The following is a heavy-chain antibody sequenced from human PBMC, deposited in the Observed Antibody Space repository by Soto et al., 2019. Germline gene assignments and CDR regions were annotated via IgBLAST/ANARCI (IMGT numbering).Heavy chain of an antibody. V-gene: IGHV1-18*01. CDR1: GYTFTSNG. J-gene: IGHJ5*02. CDR3: ARVKGSGYHNWFDP. CDR2: ISAYNGNT. D-gene: IGHD3-22*01. Sequence: ASVKLSCKDSGYTFTSNGISWVRQAPGQGLEWMGWISAYNGNTNYAQKLQGRVTMTTDTSTSTAYMELRSLRSDDTAVYYCARVKGSGYHNWFDPWGQGTLVTVSS.